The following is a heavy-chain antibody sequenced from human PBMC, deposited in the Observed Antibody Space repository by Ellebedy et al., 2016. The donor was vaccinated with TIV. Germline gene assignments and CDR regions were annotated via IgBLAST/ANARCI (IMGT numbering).Heavy chain of an antibody. D-gene: IGHD4-17*01. V-gene: IGHV1-2*02. Sequence: ASVKVSCKASEYTFTGYYMHRVRQAPGQGLECMGWINPNSGCTNYAQKFQGRVTLTRDTSISTAYMELRSLRSDDTAVYYCARFVDGDYEDYWGQGALVTVSS. J-gene: IGHJ4*02. CDR1: EYTFTGYY. CDR2: INPNSGCT. CDR3: ARFVDGDYEDY.